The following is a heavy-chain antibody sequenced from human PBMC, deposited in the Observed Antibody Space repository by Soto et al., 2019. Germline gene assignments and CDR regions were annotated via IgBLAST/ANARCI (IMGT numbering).Heavy chain of an antibody. V-gene: IGHV1-69*12. CDR2: IIPIFGTA. J-gene: IGHJ4*02. CDR3: ARSGGGGSYSGGGMRF. D-gene: IGHD1-26*01. CDR1: GGTFSSYA. Sequence: QVQLVQYGAEVKKPGSSVKVSCKASGGTFSSYAISWVRQAPGQGLEWMGGIIPIFGTANYAQKFQGRVTITADESTSTAYMELSSLRSEDTAVYYCARSGGGGSYSGGGMRFWGQGTLVTVSS.